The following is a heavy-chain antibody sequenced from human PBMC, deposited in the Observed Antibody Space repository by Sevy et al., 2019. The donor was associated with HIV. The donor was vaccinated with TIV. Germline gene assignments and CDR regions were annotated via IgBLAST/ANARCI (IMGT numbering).Heavy chain of an antibody. J-gene: IGHJ4*02. V-gene: IGHV1-18*01. Sequence: ASVKVSCKTSGYMITSYGINWVRQAPGQGLEWMGWISGYNGNTKYAQNFEGRVTMTIDTSTSTAYMELRSLRSDDTAVYFCARSSAAGGLPFDYWGQGTLVTVSS. CDR3: ARSSAAGGLPFDY. D-gene: IGHD2-15*01. CDR1: GYMITSYG. CDR2: ISGYNGNT.